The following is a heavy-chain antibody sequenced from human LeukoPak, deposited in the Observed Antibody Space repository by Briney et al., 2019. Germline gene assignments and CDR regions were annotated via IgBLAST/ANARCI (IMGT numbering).Heavy chain of an antibody. CDR3: ARDGDQMYEVYDY. Sequence: PGGSLRLSCAASGFTFSSYWMHWVRQAPGKGLVWVSHINRDGSTTNYADSVKGRFTISRDNAKNSLFLEMNSLRAEDTAVYYCARDGDQMYEVYDYWGQGTLVTVSS. D-gene: IGHD1-14*01. J-gene: IGHJ4*02. V-gene: IGHV3-74*01. CDR1: GFTFSSYW. CDR2: INRDGSTT.